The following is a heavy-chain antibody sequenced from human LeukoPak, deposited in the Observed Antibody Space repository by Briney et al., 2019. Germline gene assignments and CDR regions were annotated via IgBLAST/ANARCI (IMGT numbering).Heavy chain of an antibody. CDR2: IKNDGKIT. J-gene: IGHJ4*02. Sequence: GGSLRLSCAASEFTFNNYWMHWVRQAPGKGLVWVSRIKNDGKITTYADSVKGRFTTSRDNAKNTFYLQMNSLRVEDTAVYYCAKDPGGGYGDDWGQGTLVTVSS. CDR3: AKDPGGGYGDD. CDR1: EFTFNNYW. D-gene: IGHD3-16*01. V-gene: IGHV3-74*01.